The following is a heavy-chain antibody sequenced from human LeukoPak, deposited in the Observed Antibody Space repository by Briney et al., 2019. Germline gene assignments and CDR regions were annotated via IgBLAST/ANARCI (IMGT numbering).Heavy chain of an antibody. CDR2: INPNSGGT. CDR1: GYTFTGYY. V-gene: IGHV1-2*02. D-gene: IGHD1-7*01. J-gene: IGHJ6*02. Sequence: VASVKVSCKASGYTFTGYYMHWVRQAPGQGLEWMGWINPNSGGTNYAQKFQGRVTMTRDTSISTAYMELSRLKSDDTAVYYCARGGEAGTTNFEKYYYYGMDVWGQGTTVTVSS. CDR3: ARGGEAGTTNFEKYYYYGMDV.